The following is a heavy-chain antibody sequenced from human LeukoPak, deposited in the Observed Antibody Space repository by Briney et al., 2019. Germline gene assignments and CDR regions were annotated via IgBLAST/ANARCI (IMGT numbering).Heavy chain of an antibody. D-gene: IGHD5-24*01. CDR3: VKRRDAYPIRGTFDS. J-gene: IGHJ4*02. CDR2: ISNSKGISD. Sequence: GGSLRLSCALSGFTFTSYPMRWVRQAPGKGLEWVSGISNSKGISDYYADSVKGRFTISRHNSKNTLYLQMNSPRAEDTAVYYCVKRRDAYPIRGTFDSWGQGALVTVSS. V-gene: IGHV3-23*01. CDR1: GFTFTSYP.